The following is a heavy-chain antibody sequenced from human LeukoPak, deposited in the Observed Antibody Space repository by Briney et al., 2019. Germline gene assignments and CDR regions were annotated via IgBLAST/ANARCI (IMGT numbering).Heavy chain of an antibody. Sequence: SGTLSLTCTVSGGSISSGGYYWSCIRQHPGKGLEWIGYIYYSGSTYYNPSLKSRVTISVDTSKNQFSLKLSSVTAADTAVYYCARGGETAMVTYWGQGTLVTVSS. D-gene: IGHD5-18*01. CDR3: ARGGETAMVTY. CDR2: IYYSGST. CDR1: GGSISSGGYY. V-gene: IGHV4-31*03. J-gene: IGHJ4*02.